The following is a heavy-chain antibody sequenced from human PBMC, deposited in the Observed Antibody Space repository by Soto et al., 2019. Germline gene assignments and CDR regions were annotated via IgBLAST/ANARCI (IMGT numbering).Heavy chain of an antibody. J-gene: IGHJ6*02. CDR2: INHNSGYA. V-gene: IGHV3-23*01. Sequence: EVQXLXSGGXSIQPGXXLXLXCAASGFPFSLYLMSWVRQAPGKELXXXXXINHNSGYAYYADSVKGRFTIXXXXXXXXXXXXXXXXXXXXXXXXXCTKDQSRNLNHGDYYYYGMDLWGQGTTVTVSS. CDR1: GFPFSLYL. CDR3: TKDQSRNLNHGDYYYYGMDL. D-gene: IGHD2-8*01.